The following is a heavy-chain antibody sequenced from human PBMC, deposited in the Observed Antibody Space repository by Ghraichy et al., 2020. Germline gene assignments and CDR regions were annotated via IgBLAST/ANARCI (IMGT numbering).Heavy chain of an antibody. CDR2: ISGSGGST. CDR3: AKDRGYRDFDY. D-gene: IGHD5-12*01. J-gene: IGHJ4*02. Sequence: GESLNISCAASGFTFSSYAMSWVRQAPGKGLEWVSAISGSGGSTYYADSVKGRFTISRDNSKNTLYLQMNSLRAEDTAVYYCAKDRGYRDFDYWGQGTLVTVSS. V-gene: IGHV3-23*01. CDR1: GFTFSSYA.